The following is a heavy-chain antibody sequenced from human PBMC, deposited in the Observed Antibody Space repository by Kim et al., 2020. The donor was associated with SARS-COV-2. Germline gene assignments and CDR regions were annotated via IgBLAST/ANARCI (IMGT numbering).Heavy chain of an antibody. CDR1: GFIFSTYA. CDR2: ISSNGADT. Sequence: GGSLRLSCAASGFIFSTYAMYWVRQAPGKGPEYVSAISSNGADTYYADSVKGRFTISRDNSKNTLFLQMGSLRAEDMAVYYCAREGRHCSGTACYLFDYWGQGTLVTVSS. V-gene: IGHV3-64*02. CDR3: AREGRHCSGTACYLFDY. J-gene: IGHJ4*02. D-gene: IGHD2-2*01.